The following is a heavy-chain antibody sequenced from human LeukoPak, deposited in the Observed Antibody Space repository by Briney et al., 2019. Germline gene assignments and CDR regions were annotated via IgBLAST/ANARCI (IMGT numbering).Heavy chain of an antibody. Sequence: VASVKVSCKASGYTFTSYYMHWVRQAPGQGLEWMGIINPSGGSTSYAQKFQGRVTMTRDTSTSTVYMELSSLRSEDTAVYYCARGWSYDSSAYYLRGVFDFWGQGTMVTVSS. CDR2: INPSGGST. CDR3: ARGWSYDSSAYYLRGVFDF. V-gene: IGHV1-46*01. CDR1: GYTFTSYY. D-gene: IGHD3-22*01. J-gene: IGHJ3*01.